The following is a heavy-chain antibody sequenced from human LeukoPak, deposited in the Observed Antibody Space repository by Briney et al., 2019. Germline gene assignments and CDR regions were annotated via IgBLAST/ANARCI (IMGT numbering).Heavy chain of an antibody. Sequence: GASVKVSCKASVYTFTGYYMHWVRQAPGQGLEWMGWINPNSGGTNYAQKFQGRVTMTRDTSISTAYMELSRLRSDDTAVYYCARDRARGYSYGSLSHVHWGQGTLVTVSS. CDR1: VYTFTGYY. CDR3: ARDRARGYSYGSLSHVH. CDR2: INPNSGGT. D-gene: IGHD5-18*01. J-gene: IGHJ4*02. V-gene: IGHV1-2*02.